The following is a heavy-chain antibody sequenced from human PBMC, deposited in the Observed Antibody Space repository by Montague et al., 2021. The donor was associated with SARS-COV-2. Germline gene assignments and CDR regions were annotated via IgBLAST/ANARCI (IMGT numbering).Heavy chain of an antibody. CDR1: GGSLSSGGYF. J-gene: IGHJ4*02. Sequence: TLSLTCSVSGGSLSSGGYFWAWVRQLPGKDLEWIGYIFHSGNTYYNPSLKSRVIISQDTSDNHLFLTLMSVTAADTAVYYCARELSLGDNYNYFDYWGQGTLVTVSS. CDR3: ARELSLGDNYNYFDY. D-gene: IGHD5-24*01. V-gene: IGHV4-31*03. CDR2: IFHSGNT.